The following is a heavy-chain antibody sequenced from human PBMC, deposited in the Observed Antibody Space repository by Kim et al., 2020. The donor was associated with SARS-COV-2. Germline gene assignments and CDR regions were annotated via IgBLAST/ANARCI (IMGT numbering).Heavy chain of an antibody. CDR3: AREAELAGGFQH. V-gene: IGHV1-69*01. Sequence: NYAQKFQGRVTITADESTSTAYMERSSLRSEDTAVYYCAREAELAGGFQHWGQGTLVTVSS. D-gene: IGHD6-13*01. J-gene: IGHJ1*01.